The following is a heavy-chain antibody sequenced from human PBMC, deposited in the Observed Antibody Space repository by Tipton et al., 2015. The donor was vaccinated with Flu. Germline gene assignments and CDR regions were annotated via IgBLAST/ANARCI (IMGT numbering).Heavy chain of an antibody. Sequence: QLVQSGAEVKKPGASVKVSCKASGYTFTSYGISWVRQAPGQGLEWMGWISAYNGNTNYAQKLQGRVTMTTDTSTSTAYMELRSLRSDDTAVYYCARDDYDDGPVWAPAFYYYYGMDVWGQGTTVTVSS. CDR1: GYTFTSYG. J-gene: IGHJ6*02. D-gene: IGHD4-17*01. CDR3: ARDDYDDGPVWAPAFYYYYGMDV. CDR2: ISAYNGNT. V-gene: IGHV1-18*01.